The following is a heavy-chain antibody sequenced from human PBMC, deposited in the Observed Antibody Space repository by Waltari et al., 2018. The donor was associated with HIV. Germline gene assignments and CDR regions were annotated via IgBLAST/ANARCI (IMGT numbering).Heavy chain of an antibody. CDR1: GFTFTNYW. D-gene: IGHD1-26*01. Sequence: EVQLVESGGGLVQPGGSLRLSCAASGFTFTNYWMHWVRQVPGKGLVWVSRMNSDGSYRTYADSVKGRFTISRDNAKNTLYLQMNSLRVEDTAVYYCTREAERTGYYYMDVWGKGTTVIVSS. V-gene: IGHV3-74*03. J-gene: IGHJ6*03. CDR3: TREAERTGYYYMDV. CDR2: MNSDGSYR.